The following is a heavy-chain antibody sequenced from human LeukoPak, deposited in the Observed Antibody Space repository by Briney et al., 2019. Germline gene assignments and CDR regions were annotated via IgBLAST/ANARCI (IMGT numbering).Heavy chain of an antibody. D-gene: IGHD3-22*01. J-gene: IGHJ3*02. V-gene: IGHV4-59*10. Sequence: PSETLSLTCAVYGGSISSYYWSWIRQPAGKGLEWIGRIYTSGSTNYNPSLKSRVTMSVDTSKNQFSLKLSSVTAADTAVYYCARGNYDSSGYWYHDAFDIWGQGTMVTVSS. CDR1: GGSISSYY. CDR2: IYTSGST. CDR3: ARGNYDSSGYWYHDAFDI.